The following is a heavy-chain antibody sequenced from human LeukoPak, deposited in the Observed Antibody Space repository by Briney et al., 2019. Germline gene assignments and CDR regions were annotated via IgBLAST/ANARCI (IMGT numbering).Heavy chain of an antibody. V-gene: IGHV3-48*01. CDR2: ISSSTSSSTTI. J-gene: IGHJ3*02. CDR3: ARDYYDSTGDGI. CDR1: GFTLSSHG. D-gene: IGHD3-22*01. Sequence: GGSLRLSCAASGFTLSSHGMNWVRQAPGKGLEWVSYISSSTSSSTTIYYADSVKGRFTISRDNAKNSLYLQMNSLRVEDTAVYFCARDYYDSTGDGIWGQGTMVIVSS.